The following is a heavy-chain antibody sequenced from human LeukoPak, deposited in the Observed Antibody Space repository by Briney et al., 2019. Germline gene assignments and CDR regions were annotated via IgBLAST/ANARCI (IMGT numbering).Heavy chain of an antibody. V-gene: IGHV5-51*01. CDR2: IYSGDSDT. J-gene: IGHJ4*02. CDR3: ARATWIQLWAFDY. Sequence: GESLKISCKGSGYSFTSYWIGWVGQLPGKGLEWMGFIYSGDSDTRYSPSFQGQVTISADKSISTAYLQWSSLKASDTAMYYCARATWIQLWAFDYWGQGTLVTVSS. CDR1: GYSFTSYW. D-gene: IGHD5-18*01.